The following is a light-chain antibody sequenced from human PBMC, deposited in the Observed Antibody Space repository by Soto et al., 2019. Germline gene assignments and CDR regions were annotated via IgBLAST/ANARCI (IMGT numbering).Light chain of an antibody. J-gene: IGLJ3*02. CDR1: RSNIGAGYE. V-gene: IGLV1-40*01. CDR2: GNS. Sequence: QSVLTQPPSVSGAPGQRVTIACTESRSNIGAGYEVHWYQQLPGTAPKLLIYGNSNRPSGVPDRFSGSKSGTSASLAITGLRAEDEADYYCQSYDSSLSGWVFGGGTKLTVL. CDR3: QSYDSSLSGWV.